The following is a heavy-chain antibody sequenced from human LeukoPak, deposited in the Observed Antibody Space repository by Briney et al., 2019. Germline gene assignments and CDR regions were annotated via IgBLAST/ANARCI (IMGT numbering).Heavy chain of an antibody. CDR1: GLNIRNYW. CDR3: ARETTVSREWYFDL. V-gene: IGHV3-74*01. J-gene: IGHJ2*01. CDR2: MNDDGSGI. D-gene: IGHD4-17*01. Sequence: HPGGSLRLSCALSGLNIRNYWMHWVRQAPGKGLVWVSRMNDDGSGISYADSVKGRFTISRDHARNTLYLQMNSLRAEDTAVYYCARETTVSREWYFDLWGRGTLVTVAS.